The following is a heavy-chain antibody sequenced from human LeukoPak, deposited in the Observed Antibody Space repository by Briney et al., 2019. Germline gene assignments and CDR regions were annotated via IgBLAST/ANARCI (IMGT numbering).Heavy chain of an antibody. V-gene: IGHV3-9*01. CDR2: ISWNSGSI. CDR3: AKLIRSPDY. CDR1: GFTFDDYA. Sequence: GGSLRLSCAASGFTFDDYAMHWVRQAPGKGLEWVSGISWNSGSIGYADSVKGRFTISRDNAKNSLYLQMNSLRAEDTAVYYCAKLIRSPDYWGQGTLVTVSS. J-gene: IGHJ4*02.